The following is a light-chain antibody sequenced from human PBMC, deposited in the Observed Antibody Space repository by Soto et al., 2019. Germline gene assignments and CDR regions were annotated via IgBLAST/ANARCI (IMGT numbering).Light chain of an antibody. CDR1: QIIRNL. V-gene: IGKV1-5*03. CDR3: QQYNSYWT. Sequence: DIQMTQSPSTLSASVGDRVTITCRASQIIRNLLAWYQQKPGTAPKLLISKTSSLESGVPSRFSGSGSGTEFTLTISSLQPEDLAIYYCQQYNSYWTFGQGTKVEIK. J-gene: IGKJ1*01. CDR2: KTS.